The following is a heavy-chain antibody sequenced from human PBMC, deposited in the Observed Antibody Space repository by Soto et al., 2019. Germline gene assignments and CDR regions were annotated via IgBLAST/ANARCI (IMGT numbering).Heavy chain of an antibody. CDR1: GASIRGGGYY. CDR3: ARSVFP. J-gene: IGHJ5*02. CDR2: IYYIGST. Sequence: PSETLCLTCTLAGASIRGGGYYWNWIRQHPGKGLEWIGYIYYIGSTYYNPSLKSRVTISLDTSKNQFSLKLSSVTAADTAVYYCARSVFPWGQGTLVTVSS. V-gene: IGHV4-31*03.